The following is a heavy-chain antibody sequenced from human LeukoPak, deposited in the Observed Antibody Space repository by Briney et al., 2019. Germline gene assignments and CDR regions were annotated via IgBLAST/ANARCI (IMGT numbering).Heavy chain of an antibody. Sequence: SETLSLTCAVYGGSFSGYYWSWIRQPPGKGLEWIGEINHSGSTNYNPSLKSRVTISVDTSKNQFSLKLSSVTAADTAVYYCARRGGIRITIFGVAKDAFDIWGQGTMVTVSS. CDR3: ARRGGIRITIFGVAKDAFDI. CDR1: GGSFSGYY. V-gene: IGHV4-34*01. CDR2: INHSGST. D-gene: IGHD3-3*01. J-gene: IGHJ3*02.